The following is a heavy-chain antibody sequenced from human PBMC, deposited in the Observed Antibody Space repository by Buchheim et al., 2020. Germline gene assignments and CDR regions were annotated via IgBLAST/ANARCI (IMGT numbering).Heavy chain of an antibody. Sequence: EVQLVESGGGLVQPGGSLRLSCAASGFTFRNYAMNWVRQAPGKGLEWVSVISGSGVNTHYTDSVKGRFTISRDNSKNTLYLQMNSLRVEDTAVYYCAKDEAVLYNWFDPWGQGTL. J-gene: IGHJ5*02. V-gene: IGHV3-23*04. CDR1: GFTFRNYA. CDR3: AKDEAVLYNWFDP. CDR2: ISGSGVNT. D-gene: IGHD2-15*01.